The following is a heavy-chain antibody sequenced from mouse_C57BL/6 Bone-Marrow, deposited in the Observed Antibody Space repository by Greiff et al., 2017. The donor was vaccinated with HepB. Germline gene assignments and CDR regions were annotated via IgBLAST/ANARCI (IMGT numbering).Heavy chain of an antibody. CDR2: ISGGGGNT. CDR3: ARREGNDYGRDY. J-gene: IGHJ2*01. V-gene: IGHV5-9*01. CDR1: GFTFSSYT. Sequence: EVHLVESGGGLVKPGGSLKLSCASSGFTFSSYTMSWVRQTPEKRLEWVATISGGGGNTYYPDSVKGRFTISRDNAKNTLYLQMSSLRSEDTALYYGARREGNDYGRDYWGQGTTLTVSS. D-gene: IGHD2-4*01.